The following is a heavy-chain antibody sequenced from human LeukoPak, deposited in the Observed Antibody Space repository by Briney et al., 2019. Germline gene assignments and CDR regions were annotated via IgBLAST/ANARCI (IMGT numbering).Heavy chain of an antibody. Sequence: GGSLRLSCAASGFTFSDYYMGWIRQAPGKGLEWISYITSNGNSVYYAASVKGRFTISRDNAKNSLYLQVNSLTAEDAAVYYCARAGVDSSGYYYQGFDYWGQGTLVTVSS. CDR3: ARAGVDSSGYYYQGFDY. V-gene: IGHV3-11*04. CDR1: GFTFSDYY. CDR2: ITSNGNSV. D-gene: IGHD3-3*01. J-gene: IGHJ4*02.